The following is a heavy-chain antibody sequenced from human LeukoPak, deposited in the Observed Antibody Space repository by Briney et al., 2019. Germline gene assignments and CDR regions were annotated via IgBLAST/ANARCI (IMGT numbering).Heavy chain of an antibody. CDR2: ICHAGTNT. Sequence: PGGSLRLSCAASGFSFSTYGMHWVRQAPGKGLEWVALICHAGTNTYYADSVKGRFTISRDNSKNTLYLQMNSLRAEDTAVYYCAGDTPPGGDYYFDYWGQGTLVIVSS. CDR1: GFSFSTYG. J-gene: IGHJ4*02. CDR3: AGDTPPGGDYYFDY. V-gene: IGHV3-33*01. D-gene: IGHD3-16*01.